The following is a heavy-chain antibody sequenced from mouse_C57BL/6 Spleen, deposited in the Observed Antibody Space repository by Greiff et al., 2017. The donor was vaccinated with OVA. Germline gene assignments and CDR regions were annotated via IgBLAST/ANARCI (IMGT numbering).Heavy chain of an antibody. Sequence: EVKLVESGGGLVQPGGSMKLSCAASGFTFSDAWMDWVRQSPEKGLEWVAEIRNKANNHATYYAESVKGRFTISRDDSKSSVYLQMNSLRAEDTGIYYCTRTTTVGVFDYWGQGTTLTVSS. J-gene: IGHJ2*01. D-gene: IGHD1-1*01. CDR1: GFTFSDAW. CDR3: TRTTTVGVFDY. V-gene: IGHV6-6*01. CDR2: IRNKANNHAT.